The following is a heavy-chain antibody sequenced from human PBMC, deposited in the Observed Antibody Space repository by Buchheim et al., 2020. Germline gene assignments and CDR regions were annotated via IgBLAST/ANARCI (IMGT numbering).Heavy chain of an antibody. CDR3: ARSITECSGGTCYPYFDY. J-gene: IGHJ4*02. D-gene: IGHD2-15*01. CDR1: GFSLSTSGMR. V-gene: IGHV2-70*04. Sequence: QVTLKESGPALVKPTQTLTLTCTFSGFSLSTSGMRVTWIRQPPGKALEWLARIDWDGDKFYNTSLKNRLAISKVTSKNQVVLTMTNMDPVDTATYYCARSITECSGGTCYPYFDYWGQGTL. CDR2: IDWDGDK.